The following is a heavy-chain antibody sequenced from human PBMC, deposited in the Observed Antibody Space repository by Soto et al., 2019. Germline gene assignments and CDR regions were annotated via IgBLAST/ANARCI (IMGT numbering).Heavy chain of an antibody. CDR2: ISYDGSRK. Sequence: GESLKISCAASGFSFSTYAMNWVRQAPGKGLEWVAVISYDGSRKDYADSVKGRFTISRDNSKNTLNLQMNSLTAEDTAVYYCARDNTFGRSGNWYQYYGLDVWGQGTTVTVSS. J-gene: IGHJ6*02. CDR1: GFSFSTYA. CDR3: ARDNTFGRSGNWYQYYGLDV. V-gene: IGHV3-30-3*01. D-gene: IGHD6-25*01.